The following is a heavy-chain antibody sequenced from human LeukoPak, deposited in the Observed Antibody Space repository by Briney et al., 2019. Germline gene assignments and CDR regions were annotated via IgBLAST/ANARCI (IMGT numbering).Heavy chain of an antibody. CDR1: GGSFSGYY. V-gene: IGHV4-34*01. J-gene: IGHJ6*03. Sequence: SETLSLTCAVYGGSFSGYYWSWIRQPPGKGLEWIGEINHSGSTNYNPSLKSRVTISVDASKNQFSLMLSSVTAADTAVYYCARAQYYYYYYMDVWGKGTTVTVSS. CDR2: INHSGST. CDR3: ARAQYYYYYYMDV.